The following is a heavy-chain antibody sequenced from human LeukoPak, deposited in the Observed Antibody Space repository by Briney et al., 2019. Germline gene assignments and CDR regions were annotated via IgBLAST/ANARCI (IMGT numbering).Heavy chain of an antibody. D-gene: IGHD3-10*01. CDR1: GGSFGGYY. J-gene: IGHJ5*02. CDR2: INDSGST. V-gene: IGHV4-34*01. Sequence: PSETLSLTCAVYGGSFGGYYWSWIRQPPGKRLEWIGEINDSGSTNYNPSLKSRVTISVDTSKNQFSLKLSSVTAADTAVYYCARDSLLWFGNLNWFDPWGQGTLVTVSS. CDR3: ARDSLLWFGNLNWFDP.